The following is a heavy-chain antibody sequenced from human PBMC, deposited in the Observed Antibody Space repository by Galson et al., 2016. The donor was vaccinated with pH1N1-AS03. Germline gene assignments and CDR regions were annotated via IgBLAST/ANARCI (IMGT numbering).Heavy chain of an antibody. CDR3: ARHNEAATLSAPSDA. CDR1: GYSFTNSW. CDR2: IHPIDSDA. J-gene: IGHJ5*02. Sequence: QSGAEVKKPGESLKISCKTSGYSFTNSWIAWVRQMPGKGLEWMGFIHPIDSDARYNTSFEGQVTFSADKSINTAYLQRSSLKASDTAIYYCARHNEAATLSAPSDAWGQGTLVTVSS. V-gene: IGHV5-51*01. D-gene: IGHD6-25*01.